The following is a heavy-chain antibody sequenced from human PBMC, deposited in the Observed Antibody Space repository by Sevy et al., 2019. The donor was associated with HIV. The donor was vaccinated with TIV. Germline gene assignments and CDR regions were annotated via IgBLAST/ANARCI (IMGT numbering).Heavy chain of an antibody. J-gene: IGHJ4*02. D-gene: IGHD2-15*01. CDR1: GFTFSSYW. Sequence: GGSLRLFCAASGFTFSSYWMHWVRQAPGKGLQWVANINQDGSEKYYVDSVKGRFTISRDNAKNSLFLQMNSLRAEDTAVYYCAWALGSSDGYWGQGTLVTVSS. CDR3: AWALGSSDGY. V-gene: IGHV3-7*04. CDR2: INQDGSEK.